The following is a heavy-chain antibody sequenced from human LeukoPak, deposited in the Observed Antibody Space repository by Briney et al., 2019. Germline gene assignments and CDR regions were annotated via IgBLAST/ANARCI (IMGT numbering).Heavy chain of an antibody. D-gene: IGHD3-22*01. Sequence: GGSLRLSCAASGFTFSNNGMTWVRQAPGKGMEWVTGISDGGDTTYDAGSVKGRFTVSRDNSKNILYLQMNSLRAEDAAVYYCARSLMMYYYDSSGYYELDYWGQGTLVTVSS. J-gene: IGHJ4*02. CDR3: ARSLMMYYYDSSGYYELDY. CDR2: ISDGGDTT. V-gene: IGHV3-23*01. CDR1: GFTFSNNG.